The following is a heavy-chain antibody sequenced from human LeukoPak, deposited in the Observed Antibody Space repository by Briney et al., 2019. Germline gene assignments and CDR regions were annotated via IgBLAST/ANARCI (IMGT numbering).Heavy chain of an antibody. V-gene: IGHV4-39*01. D-gene: IGHD2-15*01. CDR2: IYYSGST. J-gene: IGHJ4*02. Sequence: SETLSLTCTVSGGSISSSSYYWGWLRQPPGKGLEWIGSIYYSGSTYYNPSLKSRVTISVDTSKNQFSLKLSSVTAADTAVYYCAGQYCSGGSCYGNFDYWGQGTLVTVSS. CDR1: GGSISSSSYY. CDR3: AGQYCSGGSCYGNFDY.